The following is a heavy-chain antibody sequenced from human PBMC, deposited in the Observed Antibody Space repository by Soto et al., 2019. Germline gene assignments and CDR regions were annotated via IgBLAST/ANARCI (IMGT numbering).Heavy chain of an antibody. V-gene: IGHV3-11*01. J-gene: IGHJ3*02. D-gene: IGHD3-22*01. CDR1: GFTLSDYY. CDR3: ASGYDSSGYYWNDAFDI. CDR2: ISSSGSTI. Sequence: GGSLRLSCAASGFTLSDYYMSWIRQAPGKGLEWVSYISSSGSTIYYADSVKGRFTISRDNAKNSLYLQMNSLRAEDTAVYYCASGYDSSGYYWNDAFDIWGQGTMVTVSS.